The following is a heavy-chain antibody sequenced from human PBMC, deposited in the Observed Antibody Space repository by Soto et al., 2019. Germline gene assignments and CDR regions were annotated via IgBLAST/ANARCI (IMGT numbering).Heavy chain of an antibody. CDR2: IIPILGIA. J-gene: IGHJ6*02. CDR1: GGTFSSYT. CDR3: ATSNYYYGMDV. Sequence: QVQLVQSGAEVKKPGSSVKVSCKASGGTFSSYTISWVRQAPGQGLEWMGRIIPILGIANYAQKFQGRVTXTXXKSTSTAYMELSSLRSEDTAVYYCATSNYYYGMDVWGQGTTVTVSS. V-gene: IGHV1-69*02.